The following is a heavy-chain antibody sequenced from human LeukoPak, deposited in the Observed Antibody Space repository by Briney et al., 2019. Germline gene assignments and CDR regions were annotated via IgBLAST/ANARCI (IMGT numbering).Heavy chain of an antibody. V-gene: IGHV1-2*02. D-gene: IGHD6-6*01. CDR1: GYTFTGYY. Sequence: ASVKVSCKASGYTFTGYYMHWARQAPGQGLEWMGWINPNSGGTNYAQKFQGRVTMTRDTSISTAYMELSRLRSDDTAVYYCAREGSSSSTPYYYYYMDVWGKGTTVTVSS. J-gene: IGHJ6*03. CDR3: AREGSSSSTPYYYYYMDV. CDR2: INPNSGGT.